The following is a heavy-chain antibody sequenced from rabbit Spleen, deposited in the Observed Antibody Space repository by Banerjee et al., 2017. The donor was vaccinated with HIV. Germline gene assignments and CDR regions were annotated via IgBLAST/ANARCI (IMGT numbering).Heavy chain of an antibody. CDR2: IGAGVSYTT. Sequence: QSLEESGGDLVKPGASLTLTCIASGVSFSGASYMCWVRQPPGKGPEWIACIGAGVSYTTYYATWAIGRFTISKTSSTTVTLQMTSLTVADTATYFCARDSGTSFSSYGMDLWGQGTLVTVS. CDR3: ARDSGTSFSSYGMDL. CDR1: GVSFSGASY. J-gene: IGHJ6*01. V-gene: IGHV1S40*01. D-gene: IGHD8-1*01.